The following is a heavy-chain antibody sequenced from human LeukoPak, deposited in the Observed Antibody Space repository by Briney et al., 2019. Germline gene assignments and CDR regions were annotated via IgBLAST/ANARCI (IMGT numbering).Heavy chain of an antibody. V-gene: IGHV3-48*01. D-gene: IGHD3-22*01. CDR3: ARDPYYYDSSGYYRYSLDY. CDR1: GFTFSSYS. J-gene: IGHJ4*02. Sequence: PGGSLRLSCAASGFTFSSYSMNWVRQAPGKGLEWVSYISSSSSTIYYADSVKGRFTISRDNSKNTLYLQMNSLRAEDTAVYYCARDPYYYDSSGYYRYSLDYWGQGTLVTVSS. CDR2: ISSSSSTI.